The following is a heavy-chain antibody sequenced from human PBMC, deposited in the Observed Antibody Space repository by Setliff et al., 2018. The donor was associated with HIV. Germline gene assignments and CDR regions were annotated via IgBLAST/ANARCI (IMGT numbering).Heavy chain of an antibody. CDR3: ARLGSGWSDSYYYAMDV. J-gene: IGHJ6*02. CDR1: GGSISGHY. D-gene: IGHD6-19*01. CDR2: IYTTERI. Sequence: PSETLSLTCSFSGGSISGHYWSWIRQTPGKGLEWIATIYTTERISYNPSLRSRVTISVETSQNLFSLRLRSVTAADTAVYYCARLGSGWSDSYYYAMDVWGQGTTVTVSS. V-gene: IGHV4-59*11.